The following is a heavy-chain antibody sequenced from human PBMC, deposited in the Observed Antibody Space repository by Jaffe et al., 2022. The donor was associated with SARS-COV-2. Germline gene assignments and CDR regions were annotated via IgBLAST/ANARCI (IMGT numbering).Heavy chain of an antibody. V-gene: IGHV4-39*01. CDR1: GGSISSSSYY. J-gene: IGHJ4*02. CDR3: ARHEWLEVDKSPFDY. D-gene: IGHD2-21*01. CDR2: IYYSGST. Sequence: QLQLQESGPGLVKPSETLSLTCTVSGGSISSSSYYWGWIRQPPGKGLEWIGSIYYSGSTYYNPSLKSRVTISVDTSKNQFSLKLSSVTAADTAVYYCARHEWLEVDKSPFDYWGQGTLVTVSS.